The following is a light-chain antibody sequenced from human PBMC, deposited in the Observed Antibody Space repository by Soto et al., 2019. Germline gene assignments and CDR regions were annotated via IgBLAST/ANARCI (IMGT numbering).Light chain of an antibody. J-gene: IGLJ2*01. CDR1: SSDVGGYNY. Sequence: QSALTQPASVSGSPEQSITISCTGTSSDVGGYNYVSWYQQHPGKAPKLMIYDVSNRPSGVSNRFSGSKSCNTASLTISGLQAEDEDAYYCSSYTSSNTLLFGGGTKLTVL. CDR3: SSYTSSNTLL. V-gene: IGLV2-14*01. CDR2: DVS.